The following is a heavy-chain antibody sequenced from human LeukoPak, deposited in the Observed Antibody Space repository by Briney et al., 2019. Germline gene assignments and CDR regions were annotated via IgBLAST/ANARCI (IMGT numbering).Heavy chain of an antibody. CDR1: GFTFSGYP. J-gene: IGHJ5*02. D-gene: IGHD5-18*01. V-gene: IGHV3-30*04. CDR3: ASRRDTALGIDH. CDR2: ISYDGTYK. Sequence: PGGSLRLSCAASGFTFSGYPIHWVRQAPGKGLEWVALISYDGTYKYYADSVKGRFTISRDNSKNMLHLEMNSLRPDDTAVYYCASRRDTALGIDHWGRGTLVTVSS.